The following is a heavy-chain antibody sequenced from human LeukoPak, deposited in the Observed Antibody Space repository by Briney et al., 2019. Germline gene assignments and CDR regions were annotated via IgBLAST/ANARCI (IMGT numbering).Heavy chain of an antibody. CDR3: ARGGADGYFDY. D-gene: IGHD3-16*01. Sequence: SETLSLTCTVSGGSISSGSYYWSWIRQPAGRGLEWIGRVYTSGSTNYNPSLKSRVTMSVDTSKNQFSLKLSSVTAADTAVYYCARGGADGYFDYWGQGTLVTVSS. V-gene: IGHV4-61*02. CDR1: GGSISSGSYY. CDR2: VYTSGST. J-gene: IGHJ4*02.